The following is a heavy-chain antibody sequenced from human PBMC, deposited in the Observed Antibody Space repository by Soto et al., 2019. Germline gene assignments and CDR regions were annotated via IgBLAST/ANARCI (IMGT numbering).Heavy chain of an antibody. D-gene: IGHD2-15*01. CDR2: ISGSGGST. V-gene: IGHV3-23*01. Sequence: GGSLRLSCAASGFTFSSYAMSWVRQAPGKGLEWVSAISGSGGSTYYADSVKGRFTISRDNSKNTLYLQMNSLRAEDTAVYYCAKSPVVAATPTLYFQHWGQGTLVTVSS. CDR3: AKSPVVAATPTLYFQH. J-gene: IGHJ1*01. CDR1: GFTFSSYA.